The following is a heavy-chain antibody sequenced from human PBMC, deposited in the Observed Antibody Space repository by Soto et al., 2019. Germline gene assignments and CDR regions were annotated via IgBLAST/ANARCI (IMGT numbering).Heavy chain of an antibody. J-gene: IGHJ4*02. CDR1: GFTFSSYA. CDR3: ARDGGWLRPDY. V-gene: IGHV3-30-3*01. CDR2: ISYDGSNK. Sequence: QVQLVESGGGVVQPGRSLRLSCAASGFTFSSYAMHWVRQAPGKGLEWVAVISYDGSNKYYADSVKGRFTISRDNSKNTLYLQMNSLRAEDTAVYYCARDGGWLRPDYRGQGTLVTVSS. D-gene: IGHD5-12*01.